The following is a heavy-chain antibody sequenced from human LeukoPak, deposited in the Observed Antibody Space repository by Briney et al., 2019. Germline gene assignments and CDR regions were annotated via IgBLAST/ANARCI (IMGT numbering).Heavy chain of an antibody. J-gene: IGHJ4*02. CDR1: GFTFSSYG. V-gene: IGHV3-33*01. D-gene: IGHD1-26*01. CDR2: IWYDGSNK. Sequence: GGSLRLSCAASGFTFSSYGMHWVRQAPGKGLEWVAVIWYDGSNKYYADSVKGRFTISRDNSKNTLYLQMNSLRAEDTAVYYCARDFSVGDSYFDYWGQGTLVTVSS. CDR3: ARDFSVGDSYFDY.